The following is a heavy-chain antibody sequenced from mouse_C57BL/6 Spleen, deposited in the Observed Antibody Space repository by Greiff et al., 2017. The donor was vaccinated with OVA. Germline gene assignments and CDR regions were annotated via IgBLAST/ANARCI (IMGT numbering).Heavy chain of an antibody. Sequence: QVQLQQPGAELVKPGASVKMSCKASGYTFTSYWITWVKQRPGQGLEWIGDIYPGSGSTNYNEKFKSKATLTVDTSSSPAYMQLSSLTSEDSAVYYCARCNWDEYYFDYWGQGTTLTVSS. V-gene: IGHV1-55*01. CDR1: GYTFTSYW. CDR2: IYPGSGST. J-gene: IGHJ2*01. D-gene: IGHD4-1*02. CDR3: ARCNWDEYYFDY.